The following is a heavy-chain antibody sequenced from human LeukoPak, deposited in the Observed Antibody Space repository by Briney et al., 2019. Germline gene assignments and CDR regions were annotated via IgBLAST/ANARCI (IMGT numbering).Heavy chain of an antibody. V-gene: IGHV4-39*01. CDR3: AIRDGYFDY. Sequence: SETLSLTCTVSGGSIYRRSYYCGWIRQPPGKGLEWIGSIYYSGSTYYNPSLKSRVTISVDTSKNQFSLKLSSVTAADTAVYYCAIRDGYFDYWGQGTLVTVSS. CDR2: IYYSGST. D-gene: IGHD3-10*01. CDR1: GGSIYRRSYY. J-gene: IGHJ4*02.